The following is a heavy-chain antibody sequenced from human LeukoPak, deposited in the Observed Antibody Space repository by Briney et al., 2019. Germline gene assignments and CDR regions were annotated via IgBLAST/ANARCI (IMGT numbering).Heavy chain of an antibody. J-gene: IGHJ4*03. CDR3: AKDRGSYRTFDC. V-gene: IGHV3-23*01. CDR2: ISGSGGST. D-gene: IGHD3-16*02. CDR1: GFTFSSYA. Sequence: GGSLRLSCAGSGFTFSSYAMSWVRQAPGKGLEWVSAISGSGGSTYYADSVKGRFTISRDNSKNTLYLQMNSLRAEDTAVYYCAKDRGSYRTFDCWGQGTTVTVSS.